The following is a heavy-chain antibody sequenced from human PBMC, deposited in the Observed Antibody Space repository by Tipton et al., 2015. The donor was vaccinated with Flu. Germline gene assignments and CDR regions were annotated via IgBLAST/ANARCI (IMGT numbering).Heavy chain of an antibody. CDR1: GDSIGSDYY. CDR3: ARGLYGSGSYQRRYFDS. J-gene: IGHJ4*02. V-gene: IGHV4-38-2*02. D-gene: IGHD3-10*01. CDR2: IHKTGTT. Sequence: TLSLTCSVSGDSIGSDYYWGWIRQPPGKGLEWIGNIHKTGTTYFNPSLTGRVSISVDTSKNQFSLKLTSVTAADTAVYYCARGLYGSGSYQRRYFDSWGQGTLVTVSS.